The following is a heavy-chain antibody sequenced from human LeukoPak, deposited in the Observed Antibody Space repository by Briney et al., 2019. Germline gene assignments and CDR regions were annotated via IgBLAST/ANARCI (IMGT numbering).Heavy chain of an antibody. V-gene: IGHV3-74*01. Sequence: PGGSLRLSCAASGLTFSNYWIHWVRQALGEGLVWVSRINTDGTTTSYADSVKGRFTISRDNAKNTVYLQMNSLRVEDTAVYYCARAHGEYGSGSPIDYWGQGTLVTVSS. CDR2: INTDGTTT. J-gene: IGHJ4*02. CDR1: GLTFSNYW. D-gene: IGHD3-10*01. CDR3: ARAHGEYGSGSPIDY.